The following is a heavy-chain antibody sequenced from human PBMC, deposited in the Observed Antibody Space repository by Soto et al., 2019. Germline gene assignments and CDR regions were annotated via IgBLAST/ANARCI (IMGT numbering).Heavy chain of an antibody. CDR1: GYTFTSYA. CDR2: INAGNGKT. Sequence: GASVKVSCKAPGYTFTSYAMHWVRQAPGQRPEWMGWINAGNGKTKYSQRIQDRVNITRDTSASTAYMELSSLKSEDTAIYYWARDKAPNKYDSNWAYDYWGQGSLVTVSS. D-gene: IGHD6-13*01. V-gene: IGHV1-3*01. CDR3: ARDKAPNKYDSNWAYDY. J-gene: IGHJ4*02.